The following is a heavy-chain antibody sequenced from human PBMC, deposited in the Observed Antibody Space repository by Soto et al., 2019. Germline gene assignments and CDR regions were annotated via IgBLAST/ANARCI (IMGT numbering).Heavy chain of an antibody. CDR2: TYYRSKWYF. J-gene: IGHJ4*02. CDR3: ASAGLWTYSSTWYFDY. D-gene: IGHD6-13*01. V-gene: IGHV6-1*01. CDR1: GDSVSSNSAA. Sequence: PSQTLSLTCAISGDSVSSNSAAWNWIRQSPSRGLEWLGRTYYRSKWYFDYAVSVKSRIAINPDTSKNQFSLQLNSVTPEDTAVYYCASAGLWTYSSTWYFDYWGQGILVTVSS.